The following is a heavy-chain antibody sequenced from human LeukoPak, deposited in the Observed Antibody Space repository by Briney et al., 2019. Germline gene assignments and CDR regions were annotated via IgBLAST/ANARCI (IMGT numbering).Heavy chain of an antibody. J-gene: IGHJ4*02. CDR2: IWYDGSSK. V-gene: IGHV3-33*06. CDR1: GSTFSSYG. D-gene: IGHD3-10*01. CDR3: AKDHAYYGSGSYYLD. Sequence: GGSLRLSCAASGSTFSSYGMHWVRQAPGKGLDWVAVIWYDGSSKYYADSVKGRFTISRDNSKNMLYLQMNSLRAEDTAVYYCAKDHAYYGSGSYYLDWGQGTLVTVSS.